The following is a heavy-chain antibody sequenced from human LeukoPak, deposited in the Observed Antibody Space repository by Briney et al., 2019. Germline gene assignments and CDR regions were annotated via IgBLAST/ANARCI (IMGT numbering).Heavy chain of an antibody. J-gene: IGHJ4*02. Sequence: GSLRLSCAASGFTFSSYAISWVRQAPGKGLEWVSAISGSGGSTYYADSVKGRFTISRDNSKNTLYLQMNSLRAEDTAVYYCAKVGAYYYDSSGYYTDWGQGTLVTVSS. V-gene: IGHV3-23*01. CDR1: GFTFSSYA. CDR2: ISGSGGST. CDR3: AKVGAYYYDSSGYYTD. D-gene: IGHD3-22*01.